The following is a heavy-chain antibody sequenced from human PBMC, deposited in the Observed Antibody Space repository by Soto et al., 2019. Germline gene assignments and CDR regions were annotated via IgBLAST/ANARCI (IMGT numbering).Heavy chain of an antibody. D-gene: IGHD5-12*01. CDR3: ARDLGSGYDPGDY. J-gene: IGHJ4*02. V-gene: IGHV1-69*12. CDR2: IIPTIGTT. Sequence: QVQLVQSGAEVKETGSSVKVSCKASGDTFTIFAISWVRQAPGQGLEWMGGIIPTIGTTNYAQRFQGRITITGDESTGTAYMELSSLKSEDTAVYYCARDLGSGYDPGDYWGQGTLVTVSS. CDR1: GDTFTIFA.